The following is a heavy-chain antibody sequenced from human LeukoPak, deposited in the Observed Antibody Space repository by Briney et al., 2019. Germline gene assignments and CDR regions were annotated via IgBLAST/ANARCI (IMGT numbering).Heavy chain of an antibody. CDR1: GFTFSNYE. CDR3: AKDHLYYYDSSGYLDY. D-gene: IGHD3-22*01. J-gene: IGHJ4*02. Sequence: PGGSLRLSCAASGFTFSNYEMNWVRQAPGKGLEWVSYISSSGSTIYYADSVKGRFTISRDNSKNTLYLQMNSLRAEDTAVYYCAKDHLYYYDSSGYLDYWGQGTLVTVSS. V-gene: IGHV3-48*03. CDR2: ISSSGSTI.